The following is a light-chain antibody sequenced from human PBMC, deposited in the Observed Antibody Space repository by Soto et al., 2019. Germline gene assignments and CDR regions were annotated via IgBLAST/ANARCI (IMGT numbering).Light chain of an antibody. J-gene: IGKJ5*01. CDR1: QSVTSN. CDR3: QQYNNWPPIT. V-gene: IGKV3D-15*01. CDR2: AAS. Sequence: VLTLSPTPLSLSPGERATLFCCASQSVTSNLAWYQQKRGQAPRLLIYAASTRATGVPARFSGSGSGTEFTLTISSLQSEDFAVYYCQQYNNWPPITFGQGTRLEIK.